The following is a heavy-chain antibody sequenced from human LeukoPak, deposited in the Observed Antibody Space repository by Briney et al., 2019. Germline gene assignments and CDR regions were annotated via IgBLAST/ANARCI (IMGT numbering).Heavy chain of an antibody. CDR3: SRNGLVDFDY. J-gene: IGHJ4*02. CDR1: GFALDDFA. D-gene: IGHD3-16*01. CDR2: IRRRAYGGAA. V-gene: IGHV3-49*04. Sequence: GGSLRLSCTTSGFALDDFAVSWVRQPAGKGLEWVGFIRRRAYGGAAEYAASVKGRFIISRDDSKGIAYLQMNSLKTEDTAVYYCSRNGLVDFDYWGQGSRVIVSP.